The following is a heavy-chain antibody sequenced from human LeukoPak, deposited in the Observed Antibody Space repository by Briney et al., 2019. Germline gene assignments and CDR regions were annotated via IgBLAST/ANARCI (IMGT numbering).Heavy chain of an antibody. J-gene: IGHJ4*02. CDR3: ARVDWRGGSCFADH. CDR1: GDSLGPSY. Sequence: GASVKVSCKTSGDSLGPSYIHWLRQVPGQGLQYLGWILPMNGGANFAYGFSDRVTLTWDASISTAYMAFHDLTSDDAAVYFCARVDWRGGSCFADHWGQGTLVTVSS. D-gene: IGHD2-15*01. CDR2: ILPMNGGA. V-gene: IGHV1-2*02.